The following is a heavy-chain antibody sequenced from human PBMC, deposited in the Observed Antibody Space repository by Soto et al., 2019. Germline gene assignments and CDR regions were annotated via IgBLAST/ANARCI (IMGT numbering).Heavy chain of an antibody. CDR2: MYSGGST. V-gene: IGHV3-66*01. Sequence: EVQLVESGGGLVQPGGSLRLSCAASGLTVSSNYMSWVRQAPGKGLEWVSVMYSGGSTYYADSVKGRFIISRDNYKNTLYLQMDSLRVEDTAVYYCARDSSLHQPLFYGMDVWGQATKVTVSS. D-gene: IGHD2-2*01. CDR1: GLTVSSNY. J-gene: IGHJ6*02. CDR3: ARDSSLHQPLFYGMDV.